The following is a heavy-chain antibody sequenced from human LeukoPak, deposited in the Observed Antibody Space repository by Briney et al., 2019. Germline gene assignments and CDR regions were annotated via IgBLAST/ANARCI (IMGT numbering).Heavy chain of an antibody. D-gene: IGHD3-10*01. Sequence: ASVKVSCKASGYTFTSYYMHWVRQAPGQGLGWMGIINPSGGSTSYAQEFQGRVTMTRDTSTSTVYMELSSLRSEDTAVYYCARGLRITMVRGVTNWFDPWGQGTLVTVSS. CDR3: ARGLRITMVRGVTNWFDP. CDR2: INPSGGST. J-gene: IGHJ5*02. CDR1: GYTFTSYY. V-gene: IGHV1-46*01.